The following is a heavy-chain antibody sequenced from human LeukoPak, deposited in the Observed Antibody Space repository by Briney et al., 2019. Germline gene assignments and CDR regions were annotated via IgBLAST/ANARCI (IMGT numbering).Heavy chain of an antibody. CDR1: GFTFSSYA. J-gene: IGHJ4*02. CDR3: ARDSESAMDTRFDY. D-gene: IGHD5-18*01. V-gene: IGHV3-30-3*01. Sequence: PGRSLRLSCAASGFTFSSYAMHWVRQAPGKGLEWVAVISYDGSNKYYADSVKGRFTISRDNSKNTLYLQMNSLRAEDTAVYYCARDSESAMDTRFDYWGQGTLVTVSS. CDR2: ISYDGSNK.